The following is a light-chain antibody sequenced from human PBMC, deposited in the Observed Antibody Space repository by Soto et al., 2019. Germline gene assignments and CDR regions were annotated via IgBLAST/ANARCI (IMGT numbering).Light chain of an antibody. CDR1: SSDVGGYNY. J-gene: IGLJ1*01. CDR2: EVT. V-gene: IGLV2-14*01. Sequence: QSVLTQPASVSGAPVQSITISCTGTSSDVGGYNYVSWYQQNPGKAPKLMIYEVTNRPSGVSNRFSGSKSGNTASLTISGLQAEDEADYYCSSYTSSNTYVFGSGTKVTVL. CDR3: SSYTSSNTYV.